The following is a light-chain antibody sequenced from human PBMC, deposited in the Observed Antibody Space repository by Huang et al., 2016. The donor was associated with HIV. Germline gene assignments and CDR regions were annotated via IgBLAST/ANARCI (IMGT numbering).Light chain of an antibody. J-gene: IGKJ2*01. V-gene: IGKV1-5*01. CDR2: GAS. CDR3: QQYNSYPYT. CDR1: QSISSW. Sequence: DIQMTQSPSTLSASIGDRVTITCRASQSISSWLAWFQQKPGQAPKLLMVGASSLESGVPSRFSGSGSGTEFSLTISSLWPDDYGTYFCQQYNSYPYTFGQGTKLEIK.